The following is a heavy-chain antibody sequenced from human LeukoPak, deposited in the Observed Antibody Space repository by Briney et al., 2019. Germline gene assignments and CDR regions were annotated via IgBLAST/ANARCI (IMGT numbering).Heavy chain of an antibody. J-gene: IGHJ5*02. V-gene: IGHV1-2*02. Sequence: ASVKVSCKASGYTFTGYYMHWVRQAPGQGLEWMGWINPNSGGTNYAQKLQGRVTMTRDTSISTAYMELSRLRSDDTAVYYCAGDSIAVAGTSLGWFDPWGQGTLVTVSS. CDR1: GYTFTGYY. CDR2: INPNSGGT. D-gene: IGHD6-19*01. CDR3: AGDSIAVAGTSLGWFDP.